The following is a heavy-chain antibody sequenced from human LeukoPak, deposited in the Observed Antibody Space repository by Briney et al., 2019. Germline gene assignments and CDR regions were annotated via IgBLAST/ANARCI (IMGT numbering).Heavy chain of an antibody. Sequence: GRSLRLSCAASGFTFSSYGMHWVRQAPGKGLEWVAVISYDGSNKYYADSVKGRFTISRDNSKNTLYLQMNSLRAEDTAVYYCAKDTGLSSSLWYYGMDVWGQGTTVTVSS. CDR1: GFTFSSYG. V-gene: IGHV3-30*18. CDR3: AKDTGLSSSLWYYGMDV. D-gene: IGHD6-13*01. J-gene: IGHJ6*02. CDR2: ISYDGSNK.